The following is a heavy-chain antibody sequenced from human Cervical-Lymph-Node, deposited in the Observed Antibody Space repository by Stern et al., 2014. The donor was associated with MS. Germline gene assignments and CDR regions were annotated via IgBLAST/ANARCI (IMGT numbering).Heavy chain of an antibody. CDR2: ISYDITNR. CDR1: GFTFSNYD. V-gene: IGHV3-30*18. D-gene: IGHD1-14*01. Sequence: VQLVQSGGGVVQPGRSLRLSCVASGFTFSNYDMHWARQAPGKGLEWVAIISYDITNRDFADSVKGRFTISRDNSKSTVYLQINSLRAEDTAVYYCVKGGNCNGTTCSAWIDYWGQGTLVTVSS. J-gene: IGHJ4*02. CDR3: VKGGNCNGTTCSAWIDY.